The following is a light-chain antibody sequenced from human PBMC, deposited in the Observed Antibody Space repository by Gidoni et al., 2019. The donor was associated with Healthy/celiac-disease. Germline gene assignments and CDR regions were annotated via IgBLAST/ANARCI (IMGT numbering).Light chain of an antibody. CDR1: QSISSY. CDR3: QQSYSTPRT. Sequence: DIQMTQSPSSLSASVGDRVTITCRASQSISSYLNWYQQKPGTAPKLLIYAASSLQSGVPSRLSGSGYGTDFNLTISSLQPEDFATYYCQQSYSTPRTFGQXTKLEIK. CDR2: AAS. V-gene: IGKV1-39*01. J-gene: IGKJ2*01.